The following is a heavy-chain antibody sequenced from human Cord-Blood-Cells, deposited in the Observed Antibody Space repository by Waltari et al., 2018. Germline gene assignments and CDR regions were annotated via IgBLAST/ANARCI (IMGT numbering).Heavy chain of an antibody. CDR3: ARDRDSSSWFDY. J-gene: IGHJ4*02. CDR2: ISSSSSYI. D-gene: IGHD6-13*01. Sequence: EVQLVESGGGLVKPGGSLSLSCAASGFTFSSYNMNWVRQAPGKGLGWVSSISSSSSYIYYADSVKGRFTISRDNAKNSLYLQMNSLRAEDTAVYYCARDRDSSSWFDYWGQGTLVTVSS. CDR1: GFTFSSYN. V-gene: IGHV3-21*01.